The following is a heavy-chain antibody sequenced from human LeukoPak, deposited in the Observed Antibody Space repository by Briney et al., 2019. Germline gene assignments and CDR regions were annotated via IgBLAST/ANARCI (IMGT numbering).Heavy chain of an antibody. D-gene: IGHD2-15*01. CDR3: ARLVIIPATRLSTYYYYYMDV. V-gene: IGHV4-34*01. J-gene: IGHJ6*03. Sequence: SETLSLTCAVSGGSFSGFYWSWIRQPPGKGLEWVGEIDHSGSTNYNPSLKSRITLSVDTSKNQVSLKLTSVTAADTAVYYCARLVIIPATRLSTYYYYYMDVWGKGTTVTVSS. CDR1: GGSFSGFY. CDR2: IDHSGST.